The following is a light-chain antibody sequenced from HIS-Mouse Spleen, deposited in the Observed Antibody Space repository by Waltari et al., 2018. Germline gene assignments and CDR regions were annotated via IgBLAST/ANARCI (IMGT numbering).Light chain of an antibody. CDR3: YSTDSSGNHRV. Sequence: SYELTQPPSVSVSPEKTARITCSGDASPKKSAYWYQQKSGQAPVLVIYEESKRPTGIPERFSGSSSGTMATLTISGAQVEDEADYYCYSTDSSGNHRVFGGGTKLTVL. V-gene: IGLV3-10*01. CDR1: ASPKKS. CDR2: EES. J-gene: IGLJ2*01.